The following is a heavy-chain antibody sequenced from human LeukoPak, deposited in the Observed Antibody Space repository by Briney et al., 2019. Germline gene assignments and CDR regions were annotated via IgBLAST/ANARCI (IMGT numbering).Heavy chain of an antibody. CDR3: ARDWSL. CDR2: IRNDGSDK. J-gene: IGHJ4*02. CDR1: GFTFSANG. V-gene: IGHV3-30*02. Sequence: PGGSLRLSCAASGFTFSANGMHWVRQAPGKGLEWVAFIRNDGSDKYYADSVKGRFSISRDNSKNTLYLQMNSLKPEDTAVYYCARDWSLWGQGTLVTVSS.